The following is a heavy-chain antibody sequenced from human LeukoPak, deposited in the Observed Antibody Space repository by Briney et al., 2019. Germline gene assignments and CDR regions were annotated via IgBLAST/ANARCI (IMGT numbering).Heavy chain of an antibody. CDR2: IYTSGST. CDR3: ARVRGCSSTSCPRYYYYYMDV. D-gene: IGHD2-2*01. Sequence: PSETLSLTCTVSGGSISSGSYYWSWIRQPAGKGLEWIGRIYTSGSTNYNPSLKSRVTISVDTSKNQFSLKLSSVTAADTAVYYCARVRGCSSTSCPRYYYYYMDVWGKGTTVTVSS. V-gene: IGHV4-61*02. CDR1: GGSISSGSYY. J-gene: IGHJ6*03.